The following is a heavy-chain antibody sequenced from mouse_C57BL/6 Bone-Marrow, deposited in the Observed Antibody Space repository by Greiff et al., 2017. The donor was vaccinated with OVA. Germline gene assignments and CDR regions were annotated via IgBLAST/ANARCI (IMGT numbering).Heavy chain of an antibody. CDR1: GYTFTSYW. CDR3: ARTMVMDY. V-gene: IGHV1-69*01. D-gene: IGHD1-1*02. CDR2: IDPSDSYT. Sequence: QVQLQQPGAELVMPGASVKLSCKASGYTFTSYWMHWVKQRPGQGLEWIGEIDPSDSYTNYNQKFKGKSTLTVDKSSSTAYMQLSSLTSEDSAVYYCARTMVMDYWGQGTSVTVSS. J-gene: IGHJ4*01.